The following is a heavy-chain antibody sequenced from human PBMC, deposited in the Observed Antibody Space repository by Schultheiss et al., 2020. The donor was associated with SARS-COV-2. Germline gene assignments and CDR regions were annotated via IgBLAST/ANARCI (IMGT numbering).Heavy chain of an antibody. J-gene: IGHJ4*02. D-gene: IGHD3-3*01. CDR1: GFTFSNAW. V-gene: IGHV3-15*07. Sequence: GGSLRLSCAASGFTFSNAWMNWVRQAPGKGLEWVGRIKSKRDGGTTDYAAPVKGRFTISRDNAKNSVYLQMNSLRVEDTAVYYCASSPRISIRGQGTLVTVSS. CDR3: ASSPRISI. CDR2: IKSKRDGGTT.